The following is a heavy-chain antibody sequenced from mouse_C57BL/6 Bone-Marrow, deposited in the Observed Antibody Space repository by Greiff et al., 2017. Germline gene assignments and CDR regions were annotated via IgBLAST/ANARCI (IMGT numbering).Heavy chain of an antibody. V-gene: IGHV5-4*03. CDR3: ARWRYSTFYFDY. J-gene: IGHJ2*01. D-gene: IGHD2-5*01. CDR1: GFTFSSYA. Sequence: EVKLVESGGGLVKPGGSLKLSCAASGFTFSSYAMSWVRQTPEKRLEWVATISDGGSYTFYPQHVKGRFTIAMDNARNNLYLQMGHLKSENTTMDYCARWRYSTFYFDYWGQGTTLTVSS. CDR2: ISDGGSYT.